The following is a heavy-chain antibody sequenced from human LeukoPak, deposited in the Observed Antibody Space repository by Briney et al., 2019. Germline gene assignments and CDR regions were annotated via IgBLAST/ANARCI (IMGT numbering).Heavy chain of an antibody. CDR2: ISAYNGNT. D-gene: IGHD4-11*01. V-gene: IGHV1-18*01. J-gene: IGHJ4*02. Sequence: ASVKVSCKASGYTFTSYGISGVRQPPGQGLEWMGWISAYNGNTNYAQKLQGRVTMTTDTSTSTAYTELRSVRSEHTDMYFCARDLIGVTTGYFDYWGQGTLVTVSS. CDR1: GYTFTSYG. CDR3: ARDLIGVTTGYFDY.